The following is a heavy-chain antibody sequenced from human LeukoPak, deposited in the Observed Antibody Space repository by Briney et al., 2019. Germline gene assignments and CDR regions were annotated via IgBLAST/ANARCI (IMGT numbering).Heavy chain of an antibody. J-gene: IGHJ3*02. V-gene: IGHV3-21*01. D-gene: IGHD6-13*01. CDR1: GFTFSSYS. CDR2: ISSSSSSYI. Sequence: GGSLRLSCAASGFTFSSYSMNWVRQAPGKGLEWVSSISSSSSSYIYYADSVKGRFTISRDNAKSSLYLQMNSLRAEDTAVYYCARGEQLVQHDAFDIWGQGTMVTVSS. CDR3: ARGEQLVQHDAFDI.